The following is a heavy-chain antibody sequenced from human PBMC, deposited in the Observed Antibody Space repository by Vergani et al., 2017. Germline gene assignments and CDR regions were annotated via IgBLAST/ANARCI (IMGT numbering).Heavy chain of an antibody. CDR1: CGSMSGYY. Sequence: QVRLQESGPGLVKPSETLSLTCSVSCGSMSGYYWSWIRPPPGKELEWIGYMYHSGSTNYKPSLETRVTISGDTSKNQFSLKLNAVTAADTAVYYCGRVADFYGLGSRLLDLWGQGSLVTVSS. CDR3: GRVADFYGLGSRLLDL. J-gene: IGHJ5*02. D-gene: IGHD3-10*01. CDR2: MYHSGST. V-gene: IGHV4-59*01.